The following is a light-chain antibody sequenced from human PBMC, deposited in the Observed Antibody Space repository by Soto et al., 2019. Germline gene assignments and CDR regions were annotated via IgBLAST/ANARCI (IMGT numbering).Light chain of an antibody. V-gene: IGKV1-33*01. Sequence: DLQMTQSPSSLSASVGDRVTITCQASQDINSYLNWYQQKPGRAPKLLIYDASKLETGVPSRFSGSGSGTDFTFTISGLEPEDIATYYCQQFLDLLTFGPGTKVEIK. J-gene: IGKJ3*01. CDR2: DAS. CDR3: QQFLDLLT. CDR1: QDINSY.